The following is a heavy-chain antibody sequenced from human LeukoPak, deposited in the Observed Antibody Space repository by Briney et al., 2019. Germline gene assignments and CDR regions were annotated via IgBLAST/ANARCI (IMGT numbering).Heavy chain of an antibody. CDR3: VRLRWELLAPYFDH. D-gene: IGHD1-7*01. J-gene: IGHJ4*02. Sequence: SETLSLTCSVSTDSTNTYYWTWIRQSPGKGLEWIGHIYHSGSTDYNPSLKSRVTISVDMSRKEFSLKLTSVTVADTAMYYCVRLRWELLAPYFDHWGQGSPVIVSS. CDR2: IYHSGST. CDR1: TDSTNTYY. V-gene: IGHV4-59*01.